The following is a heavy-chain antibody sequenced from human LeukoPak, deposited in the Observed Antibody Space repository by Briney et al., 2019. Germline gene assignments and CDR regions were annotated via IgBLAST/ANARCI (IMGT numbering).Heavy chain of an antibody. CDR1: GFTFSDYY. Sequence: GSLRLSCAASGFTFSDYYMSWIRQAPGKGLEWVSYISSSGSTIYYADSVKGRFTISRDNAKNSLYLQMNSLRAEGTAVYYCARTYCSGGSCYQGDWFDPWGQGTLVTVSS. CDR2: ISSSGSTI. V-gene: IGHV3-11*04. D-gene: IGHD2-15*01. CDR3: ARTYCSGGSCYQGDWFDP. J-gene: IGHJ5*02.